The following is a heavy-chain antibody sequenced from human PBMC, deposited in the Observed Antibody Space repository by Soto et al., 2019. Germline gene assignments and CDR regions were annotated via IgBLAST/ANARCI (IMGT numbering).Heavy chain of an antibody. Sequence: SETLSLTCAVYGGSFSGYYWSWIRQPPGKGLEWIGEINHSGSTNYNPSLKSRVTISVDTSKNQFSLKLSSVTAADTAVYYCARSAIFSHMDVWGKGTTVTVSS. CDR1: GGSFSGYY. V-gene: IGHV4-34*01. J-gene: IGHJ6*03. D-gene: IGHD3-3*01. CDR2: INHSGST. CDR3: ARSAIFSHMDV.